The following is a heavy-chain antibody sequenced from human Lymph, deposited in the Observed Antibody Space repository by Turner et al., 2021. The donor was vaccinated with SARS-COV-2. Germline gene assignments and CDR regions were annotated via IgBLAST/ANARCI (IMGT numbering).Heavy chain of an antibody. CDR2: ISYSGCT. J-gene: IGHJ6*02. CDR1: GGSISAYY. Sequence: QVQLQESGPGLVQPSETLSLTCTVPGGSISAYYWSWIRQPPGKGLEWIGYISYSGCTNYNPSLKSRVTISVDTSKNQFSLKLSSVTAADTAVYYCARDRTSYGDYWAGYYYGMDVWGQGTTVTVSS. CDR3: ARDRTSYGDYWAGYYYGMDV. V-gene: IGHV4-59*01. D-gene: IGHD4-17*01.